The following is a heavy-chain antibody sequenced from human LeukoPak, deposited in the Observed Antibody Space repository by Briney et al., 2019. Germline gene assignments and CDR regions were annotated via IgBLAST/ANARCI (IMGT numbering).Heavy chain of an antibody. J-gene: IGHJ6*03. CDR3: ARDWEEDYDFWSDLSGIDYYYYYYMDV. Sequence: GGSLRLSCAASGFPFSGYSMNWVRQAPGKGLEWVSSITSSGTYIYYADSVKGRFSISRDNAKNSLYLQMNSLRAEDTAVYYCARDWEEDYDFWSDLSGIDYYYYYYMDVWGKGTTVTVSS. CDR2: ITSSGTYI. V-gene: IGHV3-21*01. D-gene: IGHD3-3*01. CDR1: GFPFSGYS.